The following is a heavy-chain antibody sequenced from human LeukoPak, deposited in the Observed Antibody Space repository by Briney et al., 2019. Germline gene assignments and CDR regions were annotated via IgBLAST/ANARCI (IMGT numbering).Heavy chain of an antibody. V-gene: IGHV3-66*01. CDR3: ARDSGTVVTPGVLAFDI. CDR1: GFTVSSNY. Sequence: GGSLRLSCAASGFTVSSNYMSWVRQAPGKGLEWVSVIYSGGSTYYADSVKGRFTISRDNSKNTLYLQMNSLRAEDTAVYYCARDSGTVVTPGVLAFDIWGQGTMVTVSS. J-gene: IGHJ3*02. D-gene: IGHD4-23*01. CDR2: IYSGGST.